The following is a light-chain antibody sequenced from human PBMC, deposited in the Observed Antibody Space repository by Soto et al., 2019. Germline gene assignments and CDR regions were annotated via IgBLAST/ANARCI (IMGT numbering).Light chain of an antibody. CDR2: GAS. CDR3: QQYGSSPPYT. J-gene: IGKJ2*01. V-gene: IGKV3-20*01. Sequence: EIVLTQSPGTLSLPPGERATLSCRASQSVSSSYLAWYQQRPGQAPRLLIYGASSRATGIPDRFSGSGSETDFTLTIRRLEREDFAVYYCQQYGSSPPYTFGQGTKLEIK. CDR1: QSVSSSY.